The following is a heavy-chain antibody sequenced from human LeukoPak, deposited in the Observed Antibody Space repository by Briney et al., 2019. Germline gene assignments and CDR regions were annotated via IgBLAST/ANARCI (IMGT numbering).Heavy chain of an antibody. J-gene: IGHJ4*02. CDR2: ISAYSGDT. Sequence: ASVKVSCKASGYTSTSYGISWVRQAPGQGLEWMGWISAYSGDTNYAQKLQDRVTMTTDTSTRTAYMELRTLRSDDTAVYYCASNTGSDSSGYAYWGQGTLVTVSS. D-gene: IGHD3-22*01. CDR3: ASNTGSDSSGYAY. V-gene: IGHV1-18*01. CDR1: GYTSTSYG.